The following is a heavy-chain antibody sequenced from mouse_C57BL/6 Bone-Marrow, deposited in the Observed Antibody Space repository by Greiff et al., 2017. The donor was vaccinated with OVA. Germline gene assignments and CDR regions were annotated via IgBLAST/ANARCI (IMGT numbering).Heavy chain of an antibody. J-gene: IGHJ4*01. Sequence: EVQRVESGGDLVKPGGSLKLSCAASGFTFSSYGMSWVRQTPDKRLEWVATISSGGSYTYYPDSVKGRFTISRDHAKTPLYLQMSSLKSEDTAMYYCARQGVYYGYDGYAMDYWGQGTSVTVSS. CDR1: GFTFSSYG. CDR3: ARQGVYYGYDGYAMDY. V-gene: IGHV5-6*01. CDR2: ISSGGSYT. D-gene: IGHD2-2*01.